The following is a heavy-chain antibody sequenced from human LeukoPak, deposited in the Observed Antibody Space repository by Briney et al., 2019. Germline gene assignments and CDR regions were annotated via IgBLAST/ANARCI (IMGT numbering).Heavy chain of an antibody. CDR1: GGTFSSYA. J-gene: IGHJ3*02. D-gene: IGHD3-9*01. CDR3: ATVLGRRRYFDWLGGVAFDI. V-gene: IGHV1-69*06. CDR2: IIPIFGTA. Sequence: VASVKVSCKASGGTFSSYAISWVRQAPGQGLEWMGGIIPIFGTANYAQKFQGRVTMTEDTSTDTAYMELSSLRSEDTAVYYCATVLGRRRYFDWLGGVAFDIWGQGTMVTVSS.